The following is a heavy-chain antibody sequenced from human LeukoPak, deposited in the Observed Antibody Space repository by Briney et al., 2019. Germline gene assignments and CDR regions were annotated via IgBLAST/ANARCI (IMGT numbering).Heavy chain of an antibody. CDR1: GGSFSSGSYY. Sequence: PSETLSLTCTVSGGSFSSGSYYWSWIRQPPGKGLEWIGYIYYSGSTNYNPSLKSRVTISVDTSKNQFSLKLSSVTAADTAVYYCARRLDYWGQGTLVTVSS. V-gene: IGHV4-61*01. CDR2: IYYSGST. J-gene: IGHJ4*02. CDR3: ARRLDY.